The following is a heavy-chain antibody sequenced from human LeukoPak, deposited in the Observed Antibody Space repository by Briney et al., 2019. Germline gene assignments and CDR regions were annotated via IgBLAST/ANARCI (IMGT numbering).Heavy chain of an antibody. Sequence: GRSLRLSCAASGFTFDDYAMHWVRQAPGKGLEWVSGISWNSHSIGYADSVKGRFTISRDNAKNSLYLQMNSLRAEDTALYYCAKDSQLLVWGQGTLVTVPS. CDR2: ISWNSHSI. D-gene: IGHD6-13*01. CDR3: AKDSQLLV. V-gene: IGHV3-9*01. J-gene: IGHJ4*02. CDR1: GFTFDDYA.